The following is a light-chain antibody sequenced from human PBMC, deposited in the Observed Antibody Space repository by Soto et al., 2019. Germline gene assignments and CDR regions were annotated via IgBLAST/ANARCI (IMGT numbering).Light chain of an antibody. J-gene: IGLJ1*01. CDR3: CSYAGGYV. CDR2: DVS. Sequence: QSALTQPRSVSGSLGQSVTISCTGTTTDVASSKYVSWYQQHPGKAPKLMIFDVSKRPSGVPDRFSGSKSGNTASLTISGLQAEDEADYYCCSYAGGYVFATGTKLTVL. CDR1: TTDVASSKY. V-gene: IGLV2-11*01.